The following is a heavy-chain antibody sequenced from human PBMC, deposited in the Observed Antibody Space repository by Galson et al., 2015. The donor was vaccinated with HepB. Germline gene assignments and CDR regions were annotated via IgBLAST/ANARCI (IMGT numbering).Heavy chain of an antibody. CDR2: ISSSSTIR. CDR3: ARGLQRYFDWDRRMDV. V-gene: IGHV3-48*02. CDR1: GFTFSSYS. D-gene: IGHD3-9*01. Sequence: SLRLSCAASGFTFSSYSMNWVRQAPGKGLEWVSYISSSSTIRYYADSVKGRFTISRDNAKNSLYLQMNSLRDEDTAVYYCARGLQRYFDWDRRMDVWGQGTTVTVSS. J-gene: IGHJ6*02.